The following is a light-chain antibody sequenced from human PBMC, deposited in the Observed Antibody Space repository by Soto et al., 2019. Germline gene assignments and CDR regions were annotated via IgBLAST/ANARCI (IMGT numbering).Light chain of an antibody. V-gene: IGKV3-15*01. Sequence: EIVMTQSPATLSVSPGERATLSCRASQSVSTYLAWYQQKPGQAPRLLIYDAFTRATGIPARFSGTGSGTEFTLTISSLQSEDFAVYYCQQYSNWPPITFGQGTRLEIK. J-gene: IGKJ5*01. CDR3: QQYSNWPPIT. CDR2: DAF. CDR1: QSVSTY.